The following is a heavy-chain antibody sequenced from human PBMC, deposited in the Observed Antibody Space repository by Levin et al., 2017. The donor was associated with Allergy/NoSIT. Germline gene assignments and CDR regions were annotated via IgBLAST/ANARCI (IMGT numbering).Heavy chain of an antibody. CDR2: IYGGGST. CDR1: GFTVSTNY. D-gene: IGHD4-17*01. J-gene: IGHJ4*02. Sequence: GESLKISCAASGFTVSTNYMSWVRQAPGKGLEWVSVIYGGGSTYYADSVKGRFTISRDNPKNTLYLQMNRLRAEDTAVYYCARDSSDYGLDYWGQGTLVTVSS. CDR3: ARDSSDYGLDY. V-gene: IGHV3-53*01.